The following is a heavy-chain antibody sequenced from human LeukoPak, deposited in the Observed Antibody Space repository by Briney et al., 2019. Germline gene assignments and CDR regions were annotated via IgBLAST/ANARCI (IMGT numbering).Heavy chain of an antibody. V-gene: IGHV3-48*01. CDR1: GFTLSSYA. CDR2: ISYSSSTI. D-gene: IGHD4-17*01. CDR3: ARDRLHYGEYEKTFDY. J-gene: IGHJ4*02. Sequence: GGSLRLSCVASGFTLSSYAVSWARQAPGKGLEWVSYISYSSSTIYYADSVKGRFTISRDNGKNSLYLQMNSLRAEDTAVYYCARDRLHYGEYEKTFDYWGQGTLVTVSS.